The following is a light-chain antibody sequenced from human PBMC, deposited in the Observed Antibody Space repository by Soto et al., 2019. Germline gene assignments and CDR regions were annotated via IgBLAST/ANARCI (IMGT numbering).Light chain of an antibody. Sequence: QSVLTQPPSVSGAPGQRVTISCTGSSSNNGSGYDVHWYQQIPGRAPKLLIYGNTNRPSGVPERFSATKSGTSASLAITGLQADDEADYYCQSYDNSLSGSEVVFGGGTQLTVL. CDR2: GNT. V-gene: IGLV1-40*01. CDR1: SSNNGSGYD. CDR3: QSYDNSLSGSEVV. J-gene: IGLJ3*02.